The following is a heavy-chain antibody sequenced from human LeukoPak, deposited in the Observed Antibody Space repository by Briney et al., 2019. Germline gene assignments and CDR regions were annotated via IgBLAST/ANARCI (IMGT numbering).Heavy chain of an antibody. V-gene: IGHV3-30*04. Sequence: GALRPSCAASGFTFSSYAMHWVRQAPGKGLEWVAVISYDGSNKYYADSVKGRFTISRDNSKNTLYLQMNSLRAEDTAVYYCAKATLRTTVVKGVLDYWGQGTLVTVSS. CDR3: AKATLRTTVVKGVLDY. CDR1: GFTFSSYA. D-gene: IGHD4-23*01. J-gene: IGHJ4*02. CDR2: ISYDGSNK.